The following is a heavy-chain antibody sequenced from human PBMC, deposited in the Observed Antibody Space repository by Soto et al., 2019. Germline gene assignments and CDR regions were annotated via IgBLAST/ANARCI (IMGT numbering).Heavy chain of an antibody. CDR3: ARYDSRGYPLPYYYYGMDV. D-gene: IGHD3-22*01. CDR1: GGTFSSYA. J-gene: IGHJ6*02. V-gene: IGHV1-69*01. CDR2: IIPIFGTA. Sequence: QVQLVQSGAEVKKPGSSVKVSCKASGGTFSSYAISWVRQAPGQGLEWMGGIIPIFGTANYAQKFQGRFTITADESTITAYMELSSLRSEDTAVYYCARYDSRGYPLPYYYYGMDVWGQGTTVTVSS.